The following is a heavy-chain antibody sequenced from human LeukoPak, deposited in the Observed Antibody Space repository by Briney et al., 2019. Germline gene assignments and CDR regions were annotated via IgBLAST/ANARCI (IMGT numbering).Heavy chain of an antibody. V-gene: IGHV1-2*06. Sequence: ASVKVSCKASGYTFTGNYMHWVRQAPGQGLEWMGRINPNSGGTNYTQKFQGRVTMTRDTSISTAYMELSRLRSDDTAVYYCARGGVPAAIQMGGVNWFDPWGQGTLVTVSS. J-gene: IGHJ5*02. CDR1: GYTFTGNY. CDR3: ARGGVPAAIQMGGVNWFDP. D-gene: IGHD2-2*01. CDR2: INPNSGGT.